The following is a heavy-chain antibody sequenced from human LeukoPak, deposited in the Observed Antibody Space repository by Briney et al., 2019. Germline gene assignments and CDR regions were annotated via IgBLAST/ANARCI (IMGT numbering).Heavy chain of an antibody. CDR2: ISSSGRDT. CDR1: GLTFGDYA. D-gene: IGHD2-15*01. Sequence: PGGSLRLSCAASGLTFGDYAMSWVRQAPGKGLEWVSTISSSGRDTYYADSVKGRLTISRDNSKNTLYLQMNSLRAEDTAVFYCAKIPPGYCSAGSCYLDYWGQGTLVTVSS. J-gene: IGHJ4*02. V-gene: IGHV3-23*01. CDR3: AKIPPGYCSAGSCYLDY.